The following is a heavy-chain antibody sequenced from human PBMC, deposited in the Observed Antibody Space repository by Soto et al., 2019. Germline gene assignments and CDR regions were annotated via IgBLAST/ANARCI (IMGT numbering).Heavy chain of an antibody. CDR2: ISGSGGST. CDR3: AKASGSGSYYRYYYYGMDV. D-gene: IGHD3-10*01. V-gene: IGHV3-23*01. J-gene: IGHJ6*02. CDR1: GFTFSSYA. Sequence: EVQLLESGGGLVQPGGSLRLSCAASGFTFSSYAMSWVRQAPGKGLEWVSAISGSGGSTYYADSVKGRFTISRDNSKNTLYLQMISLRAEDTAVYYCAKASGSGSYYRYYYYGMDVWGQGTTVTVSS.